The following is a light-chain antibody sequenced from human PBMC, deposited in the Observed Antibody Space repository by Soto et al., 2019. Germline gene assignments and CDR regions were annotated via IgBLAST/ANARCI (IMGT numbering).Light chain of an antibody. CDR2: EVS. CDR3: SSYAGSSVI. Sequence: QSALTQPPSASGSPGQSVTISCTGTSSDVGAYNYVSWYQQHPGKAPKLMISEVSKRPSGVPDRFSGSKSGNTATLTVSGLQAEDEADYYCSSYAGSSVIFGGGTQLTVL. V-gene: IGLV2-8*01. J-gene: IGLJ2*01. CDR1: SSDVGAYNY.